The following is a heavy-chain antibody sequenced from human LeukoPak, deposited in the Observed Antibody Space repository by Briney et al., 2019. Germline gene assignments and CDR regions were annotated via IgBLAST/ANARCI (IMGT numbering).Heavy chain of an antibody. V-gene: IGHV1-2*02. CDR3: ARERRGNWNQDFDY. CDR1: GYTFSDNY. J-gene: IGHJ4*02. Sequence: ASVKVSCETFGYTFSDNYIHWVRQAPGQRLEWMGWINPASGGTNYVQKFQGRVTMTRDASIRTAYMELSRLTSDDTAVYYSARERRGNWNQDFDYWGQGTLVPVSA. CDR2: INPASGGT. D-gene: IGHD1-1*01.